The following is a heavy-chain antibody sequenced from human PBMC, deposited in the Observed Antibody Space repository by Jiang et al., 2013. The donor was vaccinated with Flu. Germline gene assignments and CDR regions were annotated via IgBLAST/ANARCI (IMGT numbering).Heavy chain of an antibody. CDR2: VNPNTTGK. CDR3: VRRYFDY. CDR1: GYKFTDYY. Sequence: SGAEVRQPGASVRLSCKTSGYKFTDYYIHWVRQAPGQGLEWMGWVNPNTTGKDYAQRFQGRVTMTRDTSINTVYMELTNLRSDDTAVYYCVRRYFDYWGQGTLVTVAS. V-gene: IGHV1-2*02. J-gene: IGHJ4*02.